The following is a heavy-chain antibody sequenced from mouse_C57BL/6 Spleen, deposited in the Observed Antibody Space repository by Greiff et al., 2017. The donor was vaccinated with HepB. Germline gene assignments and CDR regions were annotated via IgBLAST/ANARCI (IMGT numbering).Heavy chain of an antibody. D-gene: IGHD2-3*01. V-gene: IGHV1-26*01. Sequence: VQLQQSGPELVKPGASVKISCKASGYTFTDYYMNWVKQSHGKSLEWIGDINPNNGGTSYNQKFKGKATLTVDKSSSTAYMELRSLTSEDSAVYDCARNDGYYGYAMDYWGQGTSVTVSS. CDR3: ARNDGYYGYAMDY. CDR2: INPNNGGT. CDR1: GYTFTDYY. J-gene: IGHJ4*01.